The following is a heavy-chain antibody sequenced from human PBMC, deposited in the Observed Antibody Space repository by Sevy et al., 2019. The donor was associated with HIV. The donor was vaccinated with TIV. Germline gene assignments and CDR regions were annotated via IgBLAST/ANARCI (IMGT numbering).Heavy chain of an antibody. CDR3: AKDLAGPGRRYFDY. V-gene: IGHV3-30*02. CDR2: IRYDGSDK. D-gene: IGHD6-13*01. Sequence: GGSLRLSCSASGFTFSNFGMHWVRQVPSKGLEWVTFIRYDGSDKYYAASVKGRFTISRDDSKNTLYLQMDSLRAEDTAIYYCAKDLAGPGRRYFDYWGQGTQVTVSS. J-gene: IGHJ4*02. CDR1: GFTFSNFG.